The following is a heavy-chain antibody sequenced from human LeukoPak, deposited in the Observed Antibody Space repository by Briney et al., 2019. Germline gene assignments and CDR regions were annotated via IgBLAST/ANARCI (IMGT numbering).Heavy chain of an antibody. CDR3: AREYRQAGPYYYYYGMDV. J-gene: IGHJ6*02. D-gene: IGHD6-13*01. V-gene: IGHV1-3*01. CDR2: INAGNGNT. Sequence: ASVKVSCKPSGYTFTSYAMHWVRHAPGQRLEWMGWINAGNGNTKYSQKFQGRVAITRDTSASTAYMELSSLRSEDTAVYYCAREYRQAGPYYYYYGMDVWGQGTTVTVSS. CDR1: GYTFTSYA.